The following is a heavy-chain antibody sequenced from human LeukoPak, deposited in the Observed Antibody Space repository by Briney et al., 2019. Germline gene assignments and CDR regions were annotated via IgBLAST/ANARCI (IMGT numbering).Heavy chain of an antibody. Sequence: GGSLRLSCVASGFMFSDYYMTWIRQAPGKGLEWISYITTNGASTYYATSVKGRFTISRDNAQNSLFLQMDSLRVEDTAVYYCARGPPYGTRSDYFDYWGQGTLVTVSS. J-gene: IGHJ4*02. V-gene: IGHV3-11*01. CDR1: GFMFSDYY. CDR2: ITTNGAST. CDR3: ARGPPYGTRSDYFDY. D-gene: IGHD3-10*01.